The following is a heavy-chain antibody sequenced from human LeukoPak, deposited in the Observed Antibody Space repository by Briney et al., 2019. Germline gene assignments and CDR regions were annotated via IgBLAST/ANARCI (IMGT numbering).Heavy chain of an antibody. CDR2: INHSGST. Sequence: PAGTLSLTFAGYGWTFSGYFWTWIRQPPCKGLDWIGEINHSGSTNYNPSLKSRVTISVDTSKNQFSLKLSSVTAADTAVYYCARGRLAYLLYWGQGTLVTVSS. V-gene: IGHV4-34*01. D-gene: IGHD3-16*01. CDR3: ARGRLAYLLY. CDR1: GWTFSGYF. J-gene: IGHJ4*02.